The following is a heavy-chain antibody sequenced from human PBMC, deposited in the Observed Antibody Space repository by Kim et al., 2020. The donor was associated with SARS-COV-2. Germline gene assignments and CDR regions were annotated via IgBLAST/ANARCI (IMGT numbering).Heavy chain of an antibody. V-gene: IGHV3-30*01. CDR3: ARAPENYYGSGSYP. D-gene: IGHD3-10*01. J-gene: IGHJ4*02. Sequence: ADSVKGRFTISRDNSKNTLYLQMNSLRAEDTAVYYCARAPENYYGSGSYPGGQGTLVTVSS.